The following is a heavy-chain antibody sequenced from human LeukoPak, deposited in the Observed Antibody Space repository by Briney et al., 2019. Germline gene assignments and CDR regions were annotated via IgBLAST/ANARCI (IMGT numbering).Heavy chain of an antibody. D-gene: IGHD3-16*01. CDR1: GYTFTSYD. V-gene: IGHV1-8*01. CDR2: MNPNSGNT. Sequence: GASVKVSCKASGYTFTSYDINWVRQATGQGLEWMGWMNPNSGNTGYAQKFQGRVTMTRNTSISTAYMELSSLRSEDTAVYYCARDPAGGITEEYNWFDPWGQGTLVTVSS. CDR3: ARDPAGGITEEYNWFDP. J-gene: IGHJ5*02.